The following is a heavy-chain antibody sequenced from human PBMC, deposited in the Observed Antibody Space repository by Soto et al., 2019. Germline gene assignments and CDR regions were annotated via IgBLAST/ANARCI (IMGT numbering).Heavy chain of an antibody. Sequence: GGSLRLSCAASGFTFSSYAMSWVRQAPGKGLEWVSAISGSGGSTYYADSVKGRFTISRDNSKNRLYLQMNSLRVEDTAVYYCAGGLTRLYIDHWGQGTLVTVSS. J-gene: IGHJ4*02. CDR3: AGGLTRLYIDH. D-gene: IGHD2-15*01. V-gene: IGHV3-23*01. CDR1: GFTFSSYA. CDR2: ISGSGGST.